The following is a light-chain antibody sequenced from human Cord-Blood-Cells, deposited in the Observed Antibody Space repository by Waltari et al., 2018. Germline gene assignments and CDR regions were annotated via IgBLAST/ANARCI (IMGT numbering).Light chain of an antibody. V-gene: IGKV1-33*01. CDR3: QQYDNLPPALT. CDR2: DAS. Sequence: DIQMTQSLSSLSASVGDRVTITCQASQDISNSLNWYQQKPGKAPKLLIYDASNLETGVPSRFSGSGSGTDFTFTISSLQPEDITTYYCQQYDNLPPALTFGGGTKGEIK. J-gene: IGKJ4*01. CDR1: QDISNS.